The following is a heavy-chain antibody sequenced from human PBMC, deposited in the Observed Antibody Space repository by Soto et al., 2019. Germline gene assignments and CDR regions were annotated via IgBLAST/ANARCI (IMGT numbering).Heavy chain of an antibody. V-gene: IGHV1-69*06. D-gene: IGHD6-13*01. J-gene: IGHJ5*02. Sequence: SVKVSCKASGGTFSSYAISWVRQAPGQGLEWMGGIIPIFGTANYAQKFQGRVTITADKSTSTAYMELSSLRSEDTAVYYCARERMQQPRWFDTWGQGTLVTVSS. CDR2: IIPIFGTA. CDR3: ARERMQQPRWFDT. CDR1: GGTFSSYA.